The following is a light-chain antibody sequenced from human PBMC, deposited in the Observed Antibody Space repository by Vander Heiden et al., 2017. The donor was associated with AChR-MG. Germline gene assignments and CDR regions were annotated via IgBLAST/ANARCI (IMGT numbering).Light chain of an antibody. CDR1: QSISSW. J-gene: IGKJ1*01. CDR2: DAS. Sequence: DIQMTQSPSTLSASVGDRVTITCRASQSISSWLAWYQQKPGKAPKLLIYDASSLESGVPSRFSGSGSGTEFTLTISSLQPDDFATYYCQQDNSYTWTFGQRTKVEIK. V-gene: IGKV1-5*01. CDR3: QQDNSYTWT.